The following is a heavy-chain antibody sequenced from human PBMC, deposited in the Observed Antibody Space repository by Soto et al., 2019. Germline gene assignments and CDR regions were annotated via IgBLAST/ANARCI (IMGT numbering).Heavy chain of an antibody. CDR2: ISYDGSKK. V-gene: IGHV3-30*18. CDR3: AKAYSGPFDI. CDR1: AFTFSSSD. Sequence: SLRLSCPASAFTFSSSDIHWVRQAPGKGREWVAAISYDGSKKYYAGSVKGEFTISRDNSKNTLYLQMNSLRAEDTAVYYCAKAYSGPFDIWGQGTMVTVS. J-gene: IGHJ3*02. D-gene: IGHD1-26*01.